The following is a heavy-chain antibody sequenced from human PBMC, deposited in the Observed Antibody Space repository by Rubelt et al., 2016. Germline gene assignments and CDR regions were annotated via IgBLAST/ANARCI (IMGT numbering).Heavy chain of an antibody. D-gene: IGHD3-10*01. J-gene: IGHJ4*02. V-gene: IGHV3-23*01. Sequence: VASGLTFANYAMSWVRQAPGKGLEWVSGISDGGESTYYADSVKGRFTISRDNSKNTVFLQMNSLRAEDTAVYYCARSRAGTYSPLDSWGQGTLVTVSS. CDR2: ISDGGEST. CDR1: GLTFANYA. CDR3: ARSRAGTYSPLDS.